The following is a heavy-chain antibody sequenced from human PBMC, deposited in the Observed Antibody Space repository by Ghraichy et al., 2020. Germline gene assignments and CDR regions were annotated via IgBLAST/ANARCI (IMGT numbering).Heavy chain of an antibody. V-gene: IGHV3-23*01. Sequence: GESLNISCAASGFTFSSYAMSWVRQAPGKGLEWVSAISGSGGSTYYADSMKGRFTISRDNSKNTLYLQMNSLRAEDTAVYYCAKHGHPQYYYYGMDVWGQGTTVTVSS. CDR2: ISGSGGST. CDR1: GFTFSSYA. CDR3: AKHGHPQYYYYGMDV. J-gene: IGHJ6*02. D-gene: IGHD4-17*01.